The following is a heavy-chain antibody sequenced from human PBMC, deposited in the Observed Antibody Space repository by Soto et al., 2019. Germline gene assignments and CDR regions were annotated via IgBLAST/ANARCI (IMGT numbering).Heavy chain of an antibody. D-gene: IGHD3-3*01. Sequence: PGGSLRLSCSASGFSFSDSAMHWARQAPGKRLEYVSAISTHGRNTYYADSVKGRFTISRDNSKNTVHLQMSSLRAEDTAVYYCLRDIFGVVIFDSWGQGTPLTVSS. CDR3: LRDIFGVVIFDS. CDR2: ISTHGRNT. J-gene: IGHJ4*02. CDR1: GFSFSDSA. V-gene: IGHV3-64D*06.